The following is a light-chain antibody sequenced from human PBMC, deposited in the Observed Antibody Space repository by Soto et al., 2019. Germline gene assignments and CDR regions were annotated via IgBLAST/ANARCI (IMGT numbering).Light chain of an antibody. Sequence: DIVMTQSPDSLAVSLGERATINCKSSQSVLHSSNNKNYLAWYQQRPGQPPRLLIHWASSRQSGVPDRFSGSGSGTDFTLPISSLQAEDVAVYYCQQYYSTPPTFGGGTKVEIK. CDR1: QSVLHSSNNKNY. V-gene: IGKV4-1*01. CDR2: WAS. J-gene: IGKJ4*01. CDR3: QQYYSTPPT.